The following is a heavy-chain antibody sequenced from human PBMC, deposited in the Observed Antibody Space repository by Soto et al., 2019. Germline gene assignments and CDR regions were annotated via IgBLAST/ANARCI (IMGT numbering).Heavy chain of an antibody. CDR1: GGSISSGGHY. D-gene: IGHD3-10*01. Sequence: QVQLQESGPGLVKPSQTLSLTCTVSGGSISSGGHYWSWIRQHPGKGLEWIGYIYYSESTNYHTSLKSRVTKSVDTSKNQFSLKLSSVTAADTAMYYCARRGVWLDWGQGTLVTVSS. V-gene: IGHV4-31*03. CDR3: ARRGVWLD. J-gene: IGHJ4*02. CDR2: IYYSEST.